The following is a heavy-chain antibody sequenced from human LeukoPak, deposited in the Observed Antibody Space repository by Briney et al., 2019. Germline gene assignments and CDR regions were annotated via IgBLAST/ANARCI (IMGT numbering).Heavy chain of an antibody. CDR1: GYSFSTSW. J-gene: IGHJ4*02. V-gene: IGHV5-51*01. D-gene: IGHD1-7*01. CDR2: VFPGDSDT. Sequence: GESLKTSCKGSGYSFSTSWIGWVRQMPGKGLEWMGIVFPGDSDTRYSPSFQGQVTISADKSISTAYLQWSSLKASDTAMYYCATPGTGTTDSWGQGTLVAVSS. CDR3: ATPGTGTTDS.